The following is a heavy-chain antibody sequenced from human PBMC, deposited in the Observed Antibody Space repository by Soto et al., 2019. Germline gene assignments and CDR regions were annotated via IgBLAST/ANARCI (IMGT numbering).Heavy chain of an antibody. CDR1: GFPFSSYA. CDR3: AKGGGPMIHAFDI. D-gene: IGHD3-22*01. CDR2: ISGSGGST. J-gene: IGHJ3*02. Sequence: GGSLSLSCAASGFPFSSYAMSWVRQAPGKGLEWVSAISGSGGSTYYADSVRGRFTISRDNSKNTLYLQMNSLRAEDTAVYYCAKGGGPMIHAFDIWGQGTMVTVSS. V-gene: IGHV3-23*01.